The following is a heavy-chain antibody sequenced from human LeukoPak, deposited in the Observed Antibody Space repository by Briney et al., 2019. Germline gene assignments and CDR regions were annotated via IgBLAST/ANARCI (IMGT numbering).Heavy chain of an antibody. D-gene: IGHD6-13*01. CDR2: ISSSGSTI. Sequence: GGSLRLSCAASGFTFSSYEMNWVRQAPGKGLEWVSYISSSGSTIYYADSVKGRFTISRDNAKNSLYLQMDSLRAEDTAVYYCARVGVFSSSWLLYWGQGTLVTVSS. J-gene: IGHJ4*02. V-gene: IGHV3-48*03. CDR1: GFTFSSYE. CDR3: ARVGVFSSSWLLY.